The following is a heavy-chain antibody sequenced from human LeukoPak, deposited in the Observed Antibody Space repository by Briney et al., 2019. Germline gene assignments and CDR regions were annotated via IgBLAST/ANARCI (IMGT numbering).Heavy chain of an antibody. J-gene: IGHJ6*04. CDR1: GFSLSTSGVG. Sequence: SDPTLVKPTQTLTLTCTFSGFSLSTSGVGVGWIRQPPGKALEWLALIYWNDDKRYSPSLKSRLTITKDTSKNQVVLTMTNMDPVDTATYCCAHHKRITIFGVVSPLMGVWGKGTTVTVSS. V-gene: IGHV2-5*01. D-gene: IGHD3-3*01. CDR2: IYWNDDK. CDR3: AHHKRITIFGVVSPLMGV.